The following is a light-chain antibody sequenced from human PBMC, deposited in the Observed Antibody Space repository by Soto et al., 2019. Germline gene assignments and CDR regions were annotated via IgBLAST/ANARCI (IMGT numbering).Light chain of an antibody. V-gene: IGLV1-40*01. CDR3: QSYDSSLSGSV. Sequence: QSVLTQPPSVSGAPGQRVTISCTGGSSNIGAGYDVHWYQQLPGTAPKLLIYGNSNRPSGVPDRFSGSKSGTSASLAITGLQAEDEADYYCQSYDSSLSGSVFGGGTKHTVL. CDR1: SSNIGAGYD. CDR2: GNS. J-gene: IGLJ2*01.